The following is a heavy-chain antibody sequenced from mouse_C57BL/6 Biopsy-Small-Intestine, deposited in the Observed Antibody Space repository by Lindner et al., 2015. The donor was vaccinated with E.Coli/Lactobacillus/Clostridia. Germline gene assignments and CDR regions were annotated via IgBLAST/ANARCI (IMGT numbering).Heavy chain of an antibody. D-gene: IGHD1-1*01. J-gene: IGHJ4*01. CDR3: AGGQRYFDSLPIDL. CDR2: INANSGDT. Sequence: SVKVSCKTSGLTFGTYYINWVRQAPGQGLEWMGRINANSGDTNYAQKFQGRVSMTRDMSITTAYMELSRLTSDDTAIYYCAGGQRYFDSLPIDLWGQGTLVTVSS. CDR1: GLTFGTYY. V-gene: IGHV1-54*03.